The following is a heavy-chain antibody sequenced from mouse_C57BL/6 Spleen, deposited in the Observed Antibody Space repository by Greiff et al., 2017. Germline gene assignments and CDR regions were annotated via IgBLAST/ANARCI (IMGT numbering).Heavy chain of an antibody. V-gene: IGHV1-59*01. CDR2: IDPSDSYT. CDR3: ARWSKNFDY. J-gene: IGHJ2*01. D-gene: IGHD2-5*01. CDR1: GYTFTSYW. Sequence: VQLQQPGAELVRPGTSVKLSCKASGYTFTSYWMHWVKQRPGQGLEWIGVIDPSDSYTNYNQKFKGKATLTVDTSSSTAYMQLSSLTSEDSAVYYCARWSKNFDYWGQGTTLTVSS.